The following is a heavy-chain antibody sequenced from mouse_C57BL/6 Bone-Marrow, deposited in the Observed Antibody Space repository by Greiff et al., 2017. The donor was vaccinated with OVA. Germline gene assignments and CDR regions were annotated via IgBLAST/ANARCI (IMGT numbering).Heavy chain of an antibody. J-gene: IGHJ2*01. CDR2: ISDGGSYT. V-gene: IGHV5-4*01. CDR1: GFTFSSYA. CDR3: ARGDTTGPHY. D-gene: IGHD1-1*01. Sequence: EVQLEESGGGLVKPGGSLKLSCAASGFTFSSYAMSWVRQTPEKRLEWVATISDGGSYTYYPDNVKGRFTISRDNAKNNLYLQMSHLKSEDTAMYYCARGDTTGPHYWGQGATLTVSS.